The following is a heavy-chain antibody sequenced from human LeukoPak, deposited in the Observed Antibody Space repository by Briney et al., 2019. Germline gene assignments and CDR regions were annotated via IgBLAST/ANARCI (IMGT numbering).Heavy chain of an antibody. D-gene: IGHD3-22*01. CDR1: GGSISSYY. Sequence: PSETLSLTCTVSGGSISSYYWSWIRQPPGKGLEWIGYIYYSGSTNYNPSLRSRVTISVDTSKNQFSLKLSSVTAADTAVYYCARTLYYDSSGYRPDYWGQGTQVTVSS. J-gene: IGHJ4*02. V-gene: IGHV4-59*01. CDR2: IYYSGST. CDR3: ARTLYYDSSGYRPDY.